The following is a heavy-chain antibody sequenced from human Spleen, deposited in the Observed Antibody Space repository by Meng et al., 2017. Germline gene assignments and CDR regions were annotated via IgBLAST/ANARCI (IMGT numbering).Heavy chain of an antibody. Sequence: GESLKISCAASGFSFSSYAMSWVRRAPGKGLEWLAALSGGGFTTYYADSVKGRFTISRDNSKNTVYLQMNSLRAEDTAVYYCTKEGSGSWSDYWGQGTRVTVSS. CDR1: GFSFSSYA. J-gene: IGHJ4*02. V-gene: IGHV3-23*01. CDR3: TKEGSGSWSDY. D-gene: IGHD6-13*01. CDR2: LSGGGFTT.